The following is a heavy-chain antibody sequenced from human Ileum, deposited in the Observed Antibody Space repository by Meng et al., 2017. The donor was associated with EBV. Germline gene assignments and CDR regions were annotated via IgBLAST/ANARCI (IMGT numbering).Heavy chain of an antibody. J-gene: IGHJ4*02. Sequence: VELVEGGEGLCQPGESLILSCAAAGFTFSTFGMSWVRQAPGKGLGWLSAISGSGVGTYYADYGRGRFTMSRDKYKNTLYLQINSLRADDTAVYYCVNQGVFGEFRFDYWGQGTLVTVSS. V-gene: IGHV3-23*04. D-gene: IGHD3-10*02. CDR3: VNQGVFGEFRFDY. CDR1: GFTFSTFG. CDR2: ISGSGVGT.